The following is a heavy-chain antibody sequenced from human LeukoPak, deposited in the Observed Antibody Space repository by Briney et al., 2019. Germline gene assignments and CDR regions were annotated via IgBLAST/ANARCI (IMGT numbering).Heavy chain of an antibody. J-gene: IGHJ4*02. CDR3: ARVAVVVFDY. V-gene: IGHV1-18*04. Sequence: GASVKVSCKASGYTFTGYYMHWVRQAPGQGLEWMGWISAYNGNTNYAQKLQGRVTMTTDTSTSTAYMELRSLRSDDTAVYYCARVAVVVFDYWGQGTLVTVSS. D-gene: IGHD6-19*01. CDR2: ISAYNGNT. CDR1: GYTFTGYY.